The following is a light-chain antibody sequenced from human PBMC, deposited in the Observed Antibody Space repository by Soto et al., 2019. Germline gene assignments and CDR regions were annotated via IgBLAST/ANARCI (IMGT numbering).Light chain of an antibody. CDR3: SSYTGSSTLYV. Sequence: QSVLTQPASVSGTPAQAIIISCTGTSSDVGTHNYVFWYQQHPGLVSRVMNYEVTYRASVVSNRFSGSKSGNTASLTISGLQAEDEAEYYCSSYTGSSTLYVFGTGTKVTVL. CDR2: EVT. CDR1: SSDVGTHNY. J-gene: IGLJ1*01. V-gene: IGLV2-14*01.